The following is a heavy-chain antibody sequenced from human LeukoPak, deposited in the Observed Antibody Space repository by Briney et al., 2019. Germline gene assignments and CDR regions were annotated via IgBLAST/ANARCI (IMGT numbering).Heavy chain of an antibody. D-gene: IGHD3-3*01. CDR2: IYYSGST. Sequence: KTSETLSLTCTVSGGSISSSSFSWGWIRQPPGKGLEWIGSIYYSGSTYYNPSLKSRVTISVDTSRNHFSLKLSSVTAADTAVYYCARYYDFWSGYYEADHYYGMDVWGQGTTVTVSS. CDR1: GGSISSSSFS. CDR3: ARYYDFWSGYYEADHYYGMDV. V-gene: IGHV4-39*02. J-gene: IGHJ6*02.